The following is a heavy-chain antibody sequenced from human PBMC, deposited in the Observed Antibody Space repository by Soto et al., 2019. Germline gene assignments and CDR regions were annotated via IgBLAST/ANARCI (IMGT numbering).Heavy chain of an antibody. V-gene: IGHV1-69*13. Sequence: SVKVSCKASGGTFSSYAISWVRQAPGQGLEWMGGIIPIFGTANYAQKFQGRVTITADESMSTAYMELSSLRSEDTAVYYCAIVFDFWSGYPGYYFDYWGQGTLVTVSS. CDR3: AIVFDFWSGYPGYYFDY. D-gene: IGHD3-3*01. CDR1: GGTFSSYA. J-gene: IGHJ4*02. CDR2: IIPIFGTA.